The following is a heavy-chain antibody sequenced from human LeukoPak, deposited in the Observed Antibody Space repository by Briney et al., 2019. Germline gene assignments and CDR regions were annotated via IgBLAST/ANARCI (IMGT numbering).Heavy chain of an antibody. Sequence: SETLSLTCAVSGGSFSGYYWTWIRQPPGKGLEWIGEINHSGSANYNPSLMSRVTISLDTSKNHFSLDLSSVTAADTAVYYCARGQGTVTTHWGQGTLVTVSS. D-gene: IGHD4-11*01. J-gene: IGHJ4*02. CDR1: GGSFSGYY. CDR2: INHSGSA. V-gene: IGHV4-34*01. CDR3: ARGQGTVTTH.